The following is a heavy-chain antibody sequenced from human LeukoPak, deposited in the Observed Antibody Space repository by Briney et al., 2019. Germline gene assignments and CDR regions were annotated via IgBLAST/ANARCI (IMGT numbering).Heavy chain of an antibody. CDR2: INSDGSIT. CDR1: GLTFTTYW. Sequence: GGSLRLSCAASGLTFTTYWMHWVRQAPGKGLVWVSHINSDGSITSYADSVKGRFTISRDNAKNTLYLQMNSLRAEDTAVYYCARDAVDTANAVWGQGTTVTVSS. J-gene: IGHJ6*02. V-gene: IGHV3-74*01. CDR3: ARDAVDTANAV. D-gene: IGHD5-18*01.